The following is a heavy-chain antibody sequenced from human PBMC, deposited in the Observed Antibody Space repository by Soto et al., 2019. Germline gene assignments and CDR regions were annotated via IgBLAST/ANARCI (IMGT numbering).Heavy chain of an antibody. V-gene: IGHV3-11*01. CDR1: GFSLRDQY. CDR3: TRDHRITDF. CDR2: VNPGGDVT. D-gene: IGHD3-16*01. Sequence: SLRLSCSASGFSLRDQYMTCIRQGPGTGLELVSYVNPGGDVTDYVESVKGLFTISRDNAKNSMYLHMNSLRAEAMDVYYSTRDHRITDFWAQRTLVADSS. J-gene: IGHJ4*02.